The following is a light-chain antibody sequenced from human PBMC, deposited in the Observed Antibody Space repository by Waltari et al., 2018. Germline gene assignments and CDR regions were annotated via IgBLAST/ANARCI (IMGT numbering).Light chain of an antibody. CDR3: CSYTGYHNLV. CDR2: EVS. V-gene: IGLV2-8*01. Sequence: QSALTQPPSASGSPGQSVTISCPGTNSDVGGHNSVSWYQQYPGKAPKLMIYEVSQRPSGVPDRFSGSNTGNTASLTVPGLQADDEGDYFCCSYTGYHNLVFGGGTKLTVL. CDR1: NSDVGGHNS. J-gene: IGLJ3*02.